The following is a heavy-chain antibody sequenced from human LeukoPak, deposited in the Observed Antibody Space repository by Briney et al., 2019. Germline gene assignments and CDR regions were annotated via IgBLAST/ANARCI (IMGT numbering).Heavy chain of an antibody. J-gene: IGHJ6*03. CDR2: IYTSGST. CDR1: GGSISSYY. V-gene: IGHV4-4*07. D-gene: IGHD1-7*01. Sequence: PSEILSLTCTVSGGSISSYYWSWIRQPAGKGLEWIGRIYTSGSTNYNPSLKSRVTMSVDTSKNQFSLKLSSVTAADTAVYYCARGSGTTSDYYYMDVWGKGTTVTVSS. CDR3: ARGSGTTSDYYYMDV.